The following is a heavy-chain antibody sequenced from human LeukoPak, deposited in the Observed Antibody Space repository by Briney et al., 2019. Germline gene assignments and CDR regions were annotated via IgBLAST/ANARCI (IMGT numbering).Heavy chain of an antibody. J-gene: IGHJ4*02. Sequence: GGSLRLSCAASGFTFNNYWMSWVRQAPGEGLEWVANIKQDGSEIHYVDSVKGRFTISRDNAKNSLFLQMNSLRAEDTAVYYCARDPGIAAAGTVGYFDYWGQGILVTVSS. CDR3: ARDPGIAAAGTVGYFDY. D-gene: IGHD6-13*01. CDR2: IKQDGSEI. V-gene: IGHV3-7*01. CDR1: GFTFNNYW.